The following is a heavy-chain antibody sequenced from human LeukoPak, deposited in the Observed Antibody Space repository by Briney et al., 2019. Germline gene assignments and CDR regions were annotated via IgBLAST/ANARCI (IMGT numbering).Heavy chain of an antibody. CDR3: ARSPPFYDYIWGSFGFDY. Sequence: GGSLRLSCAASGFTFSSSEMNWVRQAPGKGLEWVSYITSSGNTIYYADSVKGRFTISRDNAKNSLYLQMNSLRADDTAVYYCARSPPFYDYIWGSFGFDYWGQGALVTVSS. J-gene: IGHJ4*02. D-gene: IGHD3-16*01. CDR2: ITSSGNTI. V-gene: IGHV3-48*03. CDR1: GFTFSSSE.